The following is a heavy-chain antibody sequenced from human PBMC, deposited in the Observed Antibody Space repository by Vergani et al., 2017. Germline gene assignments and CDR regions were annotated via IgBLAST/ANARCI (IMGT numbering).Heavy chain of an antibody. CDR3: TRDPNGSGTTVDY. V-gene: IGHV3-49*04. CDR2: IRSKAYGGTT. CDR1: GFTFGDYA. Sequence: EVQLVESGGGLVQPGRSLRLSCTASGFTFGDYAMSWVRQAPGKGLEWVGFIRSKAYGGTTEYAASVKGRFTISRDDSKSIAYLQMNSLKPEDTAVYYCTRDPNGSGTTVDYWGQGTRVTVSS. D-gene: IGHD3-10*01. J-gene: IGHJ4*02.